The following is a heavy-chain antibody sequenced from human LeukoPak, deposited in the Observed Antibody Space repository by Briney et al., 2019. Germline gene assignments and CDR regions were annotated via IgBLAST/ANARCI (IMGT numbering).Heavy chain of an antibody. CDR2: INHSGST. Sequence: SETLSLTCAVYGESFSGYYWSWVRQPPGKGLEGIGEINHSGSTNYNPSLKSRVTISVDTSKNQFSLKLSSVTAADTAVYYCARVDPSSWSRYYYYYYMDVWGKGTTVTVSS. CDR1: GESFSGYY. D-gene: IGHD6-13*01. V-gene: IGHV4-34*01. CDR3: ARVDPSSWSRYYYYYYMDV. J-gene: IGHJ6*03.